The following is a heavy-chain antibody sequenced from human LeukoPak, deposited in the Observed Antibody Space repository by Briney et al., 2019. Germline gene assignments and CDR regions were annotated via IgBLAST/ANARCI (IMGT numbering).Heavy chain of an antibody. Sequence: GGSLRLSCAASGFSFSSYWMSWVRQAPGKGLEWVANIKQDGSEKYYVDSVKGRFTISRDNAKNSLYLQMNSLRAEETAVYYCATLGYSSSPGVAWGQGTLVTVSS. CDR3: ATLGYSSSPGVA. D-gene: IGHD6-13*01. V-gene: IGHV3-7*01. CDR1: GFSFSSYW. CDR2: IKQDGSEK. J-gene: IGHJ4*02.